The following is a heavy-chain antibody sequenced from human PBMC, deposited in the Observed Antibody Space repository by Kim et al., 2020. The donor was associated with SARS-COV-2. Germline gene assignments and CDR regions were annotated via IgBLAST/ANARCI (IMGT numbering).Heavy chain of an antibody. J-gene: IGHJ1*01. CDR2: INHSGSP. V-gene: IGHV4-34*01. Sequence: SETLSLTCAVYGGSFSGYYWSWIRQPPGKGLEWIGEINHSGSPNYNPCLKSRVTISVDTSKNQFSLKLSSVTAADTAVNYCASSLDSSSSPFCYWVQGT. D-gene: IGHD6-6*01. CDR3: ASSLDSSSSPFCY. CDR1: GGSFSGYY.